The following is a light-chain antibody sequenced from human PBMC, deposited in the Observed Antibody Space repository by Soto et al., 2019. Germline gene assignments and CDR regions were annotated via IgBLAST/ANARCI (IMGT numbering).Light chain of an antibody. CDR2: DAS. CDR1: QSISSW. V-gene: IGKV1-5*01. CDR3: QQYSSYWT. Sequence: DIQMTQSPSTLSASAGDRVTITCRASQSISSWLAWYQQKPGKAPELLIYDASSLESGVPSRFSGSGSGTEFTLTISSLQHEDVATYYCQQYSSYWTFGQGTKVEIK. J-gene: IGKJ1*01.